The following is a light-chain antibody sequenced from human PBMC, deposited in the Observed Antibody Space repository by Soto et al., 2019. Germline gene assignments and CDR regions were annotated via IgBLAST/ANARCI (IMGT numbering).Light chain of an antibody. CDR2: DVN. CDR3: SSYTSSSTLAV. V-gene: IGLV2-14*01. J-gene: IGLJ2*01. Sequence: QSVLTQPASVSGSPVQSITISCTGTSSDVGGYNYVSWYQQDPGKAPKLMIYDVNNRPSGVSNRFSGSKSGNTASLTISGLQAEDEAYYYCSSYTSSSTLAVFGGGTKLTVL. CDR1: SSDVGGYNY.